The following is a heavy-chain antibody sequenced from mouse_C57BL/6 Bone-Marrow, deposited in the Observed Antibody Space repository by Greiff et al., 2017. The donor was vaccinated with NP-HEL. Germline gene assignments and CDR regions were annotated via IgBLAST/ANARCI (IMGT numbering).Heavy chain of an antibody. D-gene: IGHD1-1*01. CDR1: GFNIKDDY. V-gene: IGHV14-4*01. CDR3: TRDYYGSSFYWYFDV. J-gene: IGHJ1*03. CDR2: IDPENGDT. Sequence: VQLQQSGAELVRPGASVKLSCTASGFNIKDDYMHWVKQRPEQGLEWIGWIDPENGDTEYASKFQGKATITADPSSNTAYLQLSSLTSEDTAVYYCTRDYYGSSFYWYFDVWGTGTTVTVSS.